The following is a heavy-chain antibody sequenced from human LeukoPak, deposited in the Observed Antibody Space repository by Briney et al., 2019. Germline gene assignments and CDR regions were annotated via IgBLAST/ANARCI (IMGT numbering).Heavy chain of an antibody. CDR1: GNTFRNYG. V-gene: IGHV3-33*01. CDR2: IWYDGSNK. Sequence: GGSLRLSCAASGNTFRNYGMHWVRQAPGKGLEWVAIIWYDGSNKYYEASVRGRFTISRDDSKNTLYLQTDTQRAEHTAVYYCVTSHPRTTPHTLGQGTLVTVSS. D-gene: IGHD1-7*01. CDR3: VTSHPRTTPHT. J-gene: IGHJ5*02.